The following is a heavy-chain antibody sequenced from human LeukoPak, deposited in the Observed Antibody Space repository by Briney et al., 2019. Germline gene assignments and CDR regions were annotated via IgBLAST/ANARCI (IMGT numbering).Heavy chain of an antibody. D-gene: IGHD3-22*01. CDR3: ARRAGDYSHPYEY. J-gene: IGHJ4*02. CDR2: IYSENT. CDR1: GFTVSSNS. Sequence: PGGSLRLSCAASGFTVSSNSMSWVRQAPGKGLEWGSFIYSENTHYSDSGNGRVIISRDNSKNTLYLQMNRLRAEDTAVYYCARRAGDYSHPYEYWGQGTLVTVSS. V-gene: IGHV3-53*01.